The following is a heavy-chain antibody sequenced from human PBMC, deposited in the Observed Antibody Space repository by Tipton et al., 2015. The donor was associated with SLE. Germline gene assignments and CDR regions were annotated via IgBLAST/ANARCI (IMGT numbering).Heavy chain of an antibody. Sequence: TLSLTCAVYGGSFSGYYWSWIRQPPGKGLEWIGEINHSGSTNYNPSLKSRVTISVDTSKNQFSLKLSSVTAADTAVYYCARGGSGRYNWNYVAFDYWGQGTLVTVSS. CDR3: ARGGSGRYNWNYVAFDY. CDR2: INHSGST. CDR1: GGSFSGYY. D-gene: IGHD1-7*01. V-gene: IGHV4-34*01. J-gene: IGHJ4*02.